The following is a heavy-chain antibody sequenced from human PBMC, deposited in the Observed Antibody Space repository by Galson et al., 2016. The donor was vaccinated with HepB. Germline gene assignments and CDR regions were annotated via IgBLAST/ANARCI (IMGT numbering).Heavy chain of an antibody. Sequence: SLRLSCAASGFSLGNYWMNWARQAPGKGLEWLAYIKKDGSEINYVDSVKGRFTISRDNAKNSLFLQMNTLRVEDTAVYYCTREFDLWGRGTQVTVSS. CDR1: GFSLGNYW. CDR2: IKKDGSEI. J-gene: IGHJ2*01. CDR3: TREFDL. V-gene: IGHV3-7*04.